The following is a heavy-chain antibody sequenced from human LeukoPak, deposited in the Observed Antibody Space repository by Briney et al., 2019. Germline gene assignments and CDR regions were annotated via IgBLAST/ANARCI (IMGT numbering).Heavy chain of an antibody. J-gene: IGHJ4*02. CDR3: AKDGAPYYDFWSGYYTDY. D-gene: IGHD3-3*01. Sequence: PGGSLRLSCAASGFTSGTYWMSWVRQAPGKGLEWLANIKQDGSEKNYVDSVKGRFTISRDNAKNSLYLQMNSLRAEDTAVYYCAKDGAPYYDFWSGYYTDYWGQGTLVTVSS. CDR2: IKQDGSEK. CDR1: GFTSGTYW. V-gene: IGHV3-7*03.